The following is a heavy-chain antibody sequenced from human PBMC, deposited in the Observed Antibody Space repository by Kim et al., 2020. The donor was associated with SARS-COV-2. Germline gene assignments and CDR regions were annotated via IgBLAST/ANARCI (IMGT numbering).Heavy chain of an antibody. Sequence: FADSVKGRFTLSRDNSNNTLYLQMGSLRAEDTALYFCAKDGYSGYGRDYWGQGTLVIVSS. D-gene: IGHD5-12*01. CDR3: AKDGYSGYGRDY. J-gene: IGHJ4*02. V-gene: IGHV3-23*01.